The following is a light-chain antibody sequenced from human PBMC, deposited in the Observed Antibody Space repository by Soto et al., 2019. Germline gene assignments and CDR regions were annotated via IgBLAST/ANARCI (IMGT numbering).Light chain of an antibody. J-gene: IGKJ1*01. CDR1: QRISSW. V-gene: IGKV1-5*03. CDR3: QQYNSYPWT. CDR2: KAS. Sequence: DIQMTQSPSTLSASVGDRVTITCRASQRISSWLAWYQQKPGKAPKLLIYKASSLESGVPSRFSGSGSGTEFTLTISGLQPDDFATYYCQQYNSYPWTFGQGTKVEIK.